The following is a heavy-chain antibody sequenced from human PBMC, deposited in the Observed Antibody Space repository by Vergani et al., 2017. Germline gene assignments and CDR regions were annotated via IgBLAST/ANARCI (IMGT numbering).Heavy chain of an antibody. CDR3: AREAYGSGSYYYDYYYMDV. Sequence: QVQLQESGPGLVKPSQTLSLTCTVSGGSISSGDYYWSWIRQPPGKGLEWIGYIYSSGSTYYNPSLKSRVTISVDTSKNQFSLKLSSVTAADTAVYYCAREAYGSGSYYYDYYYMDVWGKGTTVTVSS. CDR1: GGSISSGDYY. CDR2: IYSSGST. D-gene: IGHD3-10*01. V-gene: IGHV4-30-4*01. J-gene: IGHJ6*03.